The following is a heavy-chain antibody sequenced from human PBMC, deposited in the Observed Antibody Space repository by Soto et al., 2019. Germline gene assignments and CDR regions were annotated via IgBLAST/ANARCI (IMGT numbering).Heavy chain of an antibody. J-gene: IGHJ4*02. V-gene: IGHV3-21*01. CDR1: GFTFSSYS. CDR3: ARDFGYDILTGEFDY. CDR2: ISSSSSYI. Sequence: GGSLRLSCAASGFTFSSYSMNWVRQAPGKGLEWVSSISSSSSYIYYADSVKGRFTISRDNAKNSLYLQMNSLRAEDTAVYYCARDFGYDILTGEFDYWGQGTLVTVSS. D-gene: IGHD3-9*01.